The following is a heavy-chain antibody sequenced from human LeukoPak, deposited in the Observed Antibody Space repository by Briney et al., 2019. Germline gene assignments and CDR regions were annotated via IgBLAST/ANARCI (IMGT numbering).Heavy chain of an antibody. J-gene: IGHJ3*02. CDR2: IYHSGST. V-gene: IGHV4-38-2*01. Sequence: SETLSLTCAVSGYSISSGYYWGWIRQPPGKGLEWIGSIYHSGSTYYNPSLKSRVTISVDTSKNQFSLKLSSVTAADTAVHYCARPPYVSGSYYGAFDIWGQGTMVTVSS. CDR1: GYSISSGYY. CDR3: ARPPYVSGSYYGAFDI. D-gene: IGHD1-26*01.